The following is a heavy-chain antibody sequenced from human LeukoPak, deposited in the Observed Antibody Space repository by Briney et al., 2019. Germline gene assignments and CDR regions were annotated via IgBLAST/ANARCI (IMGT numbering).Heavy chain of an antibody. V-gene: IGHV4-59*08. D-gene: IGHD2-21*02. J-gene: IGHJ5*02. CDR3: ARLHYGDPTSWFDP. Sequence: PSETLSLTCTVSGGSINTYYWSWIRQPPGKGLDWIAYIHYSGSTNYNPSLKSRVTISIDTSKNQFSLRLSSVTAADTAVYYCARLHYGDPTSWFDPWGQGTLVTVSS. CDR2: IHYSGST. CDR1: GGSINTYY.